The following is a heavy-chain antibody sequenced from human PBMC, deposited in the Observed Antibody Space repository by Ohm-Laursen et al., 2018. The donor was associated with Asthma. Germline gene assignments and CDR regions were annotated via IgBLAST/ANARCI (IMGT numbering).Heavy chain of an antibody. CDR3: ARGSGYSGYYGSYHSYGMDV. CDR2: IKYDGSEK. V-gene: IGHV3-7*01. D-gene: IGHD3-10*01. J-gene: IGHJ6*02. CDR1: GFTFSQNW. Sequence: SLRLSCAASGFTFSQNWMNWARQAPGKGLEWVANIKYDGSEKSYVDSVKGRFTISRDNTKNSLLLHMNGLRVEDTAVYYCARGSGYSGYYGSYHSYGMDVWGQGTTVTVSS.